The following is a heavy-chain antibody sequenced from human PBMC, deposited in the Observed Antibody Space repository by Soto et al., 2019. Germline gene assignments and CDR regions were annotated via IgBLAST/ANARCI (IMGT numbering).Heavy chain of an antibody. CDR1: GYTFTSYA. J-gene: IGHJ6*02. Sequence: ASVKVSCKASGYTFTSYAMHWVRQAPGQRLEWMGWIIPGIGTANYAQKFQGRVTITGDESTSTAYMELSSLRSEDTAVYYCARDRSPPGDYYYYGMDVWGQGTTVTVSS. CDR3: ARDRSPPGDYYYYGMDV. V-gene: IGHV1-3*01. CDR2: IIPGIGTA. D-gene: IGHD1-26*01.